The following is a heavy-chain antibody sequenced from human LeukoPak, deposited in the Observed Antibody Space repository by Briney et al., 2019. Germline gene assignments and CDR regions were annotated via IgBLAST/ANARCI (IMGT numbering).Heavy chain of an antibody. CDR1: GYSFRKYG. J-gene: IGHJ4*02. V-gene: IGHV1-18*04. Sequence: ASVKVSCKASGYSFRKYGMTWVRQAPGQGLEWVGWVSTNNSNTNYAQKVQGRVALSTDTSTSTGYMELRSLRSEDTAVYYCARPYSGSYGGVGFDYWGQGTLVTVSS. CDR2: VSTNNSNT. CDR3: ARPYSGSYGGVGFDY. D-gene: IGHD1-26*01.